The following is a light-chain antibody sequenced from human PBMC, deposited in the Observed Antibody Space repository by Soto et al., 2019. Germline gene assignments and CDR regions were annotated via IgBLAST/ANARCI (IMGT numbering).Light chain of an antibody. CDR2: GAS. CDR1: QTISRN. Sequence: EIVMTQSPATLSVSPGERATLSCRASQTISRNLAWYQQKPGQAPRLLIYGASTRATGIPSTFSGSWSGTEFTLTINTLQSEDFAVYYCQQYSNWPQTFGPGTKVE. J-gene: IGKJ1*01. V-gene: IGKV3-15*01. CDR3: QQYSNWPQT.